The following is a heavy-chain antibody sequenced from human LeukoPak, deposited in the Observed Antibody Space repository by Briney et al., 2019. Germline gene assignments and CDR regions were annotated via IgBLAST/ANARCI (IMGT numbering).Heavy chain of an antibody. CDR1: GISFSDYY. CDR2: ISSSGNSM. Sequence: GGSLRLSCAVSGISFSDYYMSWIRQAPGKGLEWVSYISSSGNSMYYADSVKGRFTISRDNAQNSLYLQMNSLRAEDTAVYYCGRGHVTIDTGYWGQGTLVTVSS. D-gene: IGHD3-3*01. V-gene: IGHV3-11*04. CDR3: GRGHVTIDTGY. J-gene: IGHJ4*02.